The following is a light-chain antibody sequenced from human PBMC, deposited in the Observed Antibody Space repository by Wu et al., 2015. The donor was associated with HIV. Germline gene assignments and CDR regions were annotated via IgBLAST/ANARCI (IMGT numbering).Light chain of an antibody. J-gene: IGKJ2*01. Sequence: EVVLTQSPATLSLSPGERATLSCRASQSLHTFLAWYQQKPGQAPRLLIYDTSNRATGIPARFSGSGSGTDFSLTISSMQSEDFALYYCQQYDSWPYTFGQGTKL. CDR2: DTS. CDR1: QSLHTF. CDR3: QQYDSWPYT. V-gene: IGKV3-11*01.